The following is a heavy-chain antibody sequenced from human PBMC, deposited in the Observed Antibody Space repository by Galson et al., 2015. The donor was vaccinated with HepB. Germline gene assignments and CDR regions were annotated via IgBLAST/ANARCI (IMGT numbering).Heavy chain of an antibody. V-gene: IGHV5-51*01. Sequence: QSGAEVKKPGESLKISCKGSGYSFTSYWIGWVRQMPGKGLEWMGIIYPGDSDTRYSPSFQGQVTISADKSISTAYLQWSSLKASDTAMYYCARCSAPDMDSSWGLRPYRYYFDYWGQGTLVTVSS. CDR2: IYPGDSDT. J-gene: IGHJ4*02. CDR1: GYSFTSYW. D-gene: IGHD6-13*01. CDR3: ARCSAPDMDSSWGLRPYRYYFDY.